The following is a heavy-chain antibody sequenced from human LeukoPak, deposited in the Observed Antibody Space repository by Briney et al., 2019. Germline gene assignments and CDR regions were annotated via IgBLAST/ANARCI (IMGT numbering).Heavy chain of an antibody. CDR2: IYYSGST. D-gene: IGHD3-22*01. CDR3: ARVTGYMIEDYFDY. CDR1: GDSISSYY. V-gene: IGHV4-59*01. J-gene: IGHJ4*02. Sequence: SETLSLTCTVSGDSISSYYWSWIRQPPGKGLEYIGCIYYSGSTNYNPSLKSRVTISVDTSKNQFSLRLRSVTAADTAVYYCARVTGYMIEDYFDYWGQGTLVTVSS.